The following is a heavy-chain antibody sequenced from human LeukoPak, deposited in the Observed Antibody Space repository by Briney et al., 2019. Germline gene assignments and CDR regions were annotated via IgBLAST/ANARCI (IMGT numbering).Heavy chain of an antibody. CDR3: ARGPNCSGGSCDSNAFDI. J-gene: IGHJ3*02. CDR1: GGSFSGYY. V-gene: IGHV4-34*01. CDR2: INHSGST. Sequence: KPSETLSLTCAVYGGSFSGYYRSWIRQPPGKGLEWIGEINHSGSTNYNPSLKSRVTISVDTSKNQFSLKLSSVTAADTAVYYCARGPNCSGGSCDSNAFDIWGQGTMVTVSS. D-gene: IGHD2-15*01.